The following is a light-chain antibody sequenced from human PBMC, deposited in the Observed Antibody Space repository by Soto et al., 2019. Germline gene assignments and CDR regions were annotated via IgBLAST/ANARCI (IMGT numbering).Light chain of an antibody. CDR2: DVS. J-gene: IGLJ3*02. CDR1: SSDIGIYNY. CDR3: SSYTTSGTRV. Sequence: QSALTQPASVSGSPGQSITISCTGTSSDIGIYNYVSWYQQNPGKAPKLIIYDVSNRPSGVSNRFSGSKSGNTASLTISGLQAEDEADYYCSSYTTSGTRVFGGGTQLTVL. V-gene: IGLV2-14*03.